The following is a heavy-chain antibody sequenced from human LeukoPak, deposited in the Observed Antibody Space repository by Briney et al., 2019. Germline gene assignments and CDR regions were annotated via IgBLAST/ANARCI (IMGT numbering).Heavy chain of an antibody. Sequence: GGSLRLSCAASGFTFSSYGMHWVRQAPGKGLEWVAVISYDGSNQYYADSVKGRFTISRDNSKNTLYLQMNSLRAEDTAVYYCARVGRLNSSSWYGWFDPWGQGTLVTVSS. D-gene: IGHD6-13*01. V-gene: IGHV3-30*03. CDR1: GFTFSSYG. J-gene: IGHJ5*02. CDR2: ISYDGSNQ. CDR3: ARVGRLNSSSWYGWFDP.